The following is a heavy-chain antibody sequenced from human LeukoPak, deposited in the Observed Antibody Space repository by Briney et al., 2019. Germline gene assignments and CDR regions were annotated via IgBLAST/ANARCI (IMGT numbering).Heavy chain of an antibody. V-gene: IGHV4-34*01. D-gene: IGHD5-18*01. J-gene: IGHJ3*02. CDR2: INHSGST. CDR3: ARVSDTAMVLAAFDI. CDR1: GGSFSGYY. Sequence: SETLSLTCAVYGGSFSGYYWSWIRQPPGKGLEWIGEINHSGSTNYNPSLKSRVTISVDTSKNQFSLKLSSVTAADTAVYYCARVSDTAMVLAAFDIWGQGTMVTVSS.